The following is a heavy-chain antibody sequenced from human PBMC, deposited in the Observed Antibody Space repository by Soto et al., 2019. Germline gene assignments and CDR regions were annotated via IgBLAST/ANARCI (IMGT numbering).Heavy chain of an antibody. J-gene: IGHJ5*02. CDR2: IKQDGSEK. V-gene: IGHV3-7*03. D-gene: IGHD6-19*01. CDR3: ARDQTVAAPWFDP. CDR1: GFTFSSYW. Sequence: VGSLRLSCAASGFTFSSYWMSWVRQAPGKGLEWVANIKQDGSEKYYVDSVKGRFTISRDNAKNSLYLQMNSLRAEDTAVYYCARDQTVAAPWFDPWGQGTLVTVSS.